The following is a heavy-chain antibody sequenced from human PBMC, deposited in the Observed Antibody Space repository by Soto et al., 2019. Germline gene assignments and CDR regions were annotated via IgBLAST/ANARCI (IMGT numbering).Heavy chain of an antibody. D-gene: IGHD1-26*01. J-gene: IGHJ4*02. CDR2: ISGSGGTT. CDR3: AKGWDLGGGFDY. CDR1: GFTFSSYA. Sequence: PGGSLRLSCAASGFTFSSYAMSWVRQAPGKGLEWVSAISGSGGTTYYADSVKGRFTISRDNSKNTLYLQMNSLRAEDTAVYYCAKGWDLGGGFDYWGQGTLVTVSS. V-gene: IGHV3-23*01.